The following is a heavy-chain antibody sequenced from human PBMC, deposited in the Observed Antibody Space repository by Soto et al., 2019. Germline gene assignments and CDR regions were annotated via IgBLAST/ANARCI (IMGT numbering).Heavy chain of an antibody. D-gene: IGHD4-17*01. V-gene: IGHV1-8*01. CDR3: ARTLYGDNVDY. CDR1: GYTFTSYD. CDR2: MNPNSGNT. Sequence: GASLQVSCKASGYTFTSYDSNCVRQATGQGLEWMGWMNPNSGNTGYAQKFQGRVTMTRNTSISTAYMELSSLRSEDTAVYYCARTLYGDNVDYWGQGTLVTVSS. J-gene: IGHJ4*02.